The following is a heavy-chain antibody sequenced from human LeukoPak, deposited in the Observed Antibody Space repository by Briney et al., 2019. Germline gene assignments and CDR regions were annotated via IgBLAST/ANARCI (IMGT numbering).Heavy chain of an antibody. CDR1: GFTFSSYA. CDR3: AKDHQSYSGSYKL. D-gene: IGHD1-26*01. J-gene: IGHJ4*02. CDR2: ISGSGGST. V-gene: IGHV3-23*01. Sequence: QSGGSLRLSCAASGFTFSSYAMSWVRQAPGKGPEWVSAISGSGGSTYYADSVKGRFTISRDNSKNTLYLQMNSLRAEDTAVYYCAKDHQSYSGSYKLWGQGTLVTVSS.